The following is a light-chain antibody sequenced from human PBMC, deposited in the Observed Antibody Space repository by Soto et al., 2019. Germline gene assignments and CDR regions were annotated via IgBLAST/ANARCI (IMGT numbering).Light chain of an antibody. CDR1: QSVGNN. J-gene: IGKJ1*01. V-gene: IGKV3-20*01. CDR3: QQYGSPRT. CDR2: GAS. Sequence: EIVLTQSPGTLSVSPGERATLSCRASQSVGNNLAWYQQKPGQAPRLLIYGASSRATGIPDRFSGSGSGTDFTLTISRLEPEDFAVYYCQQYGSPRTFGQGTKVDIK.